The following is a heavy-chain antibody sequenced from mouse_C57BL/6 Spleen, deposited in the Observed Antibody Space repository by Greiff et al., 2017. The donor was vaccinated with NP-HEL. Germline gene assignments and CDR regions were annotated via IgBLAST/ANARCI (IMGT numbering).Heavy chain of an antibody. V-gene: IGHV1-78*01. CDR3: AVSGLLYGSRENWYFDV. D-gene: IGHD1-1*01. Sequence: QVQLQQSDAELVKPGASVKISCKVSGYTFTDHTIHWMKQRPEQGLEWIGYIYPGDGSTKYNEKFKGKATLTADKSSSTAYMQLNSLTSEDAAVYFCAVSGLLYGSRENWYFDVWGTGTTVTVSS. J-gene: IGHJ1*03. CDR2: IYPGDGST. CDR1: GYTFTDHT.